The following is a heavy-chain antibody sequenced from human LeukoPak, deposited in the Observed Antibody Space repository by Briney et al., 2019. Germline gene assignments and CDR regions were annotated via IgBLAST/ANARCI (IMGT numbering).Heavy chain of an antibody. V-gene: IGHV4-59*08. Sequence: SETLSLTCTVSGGSISSYYWSWIRQPPGKGLEWIGYIYCSGSTNYNPSLKSRVTISVDTSKNQFSLKLSSVTAADTAVYYCARRNIYDSSGYYYDYWGQGTLVTVSS. CDR2: IYCSGST. CDR1: GGSISSYY. CDR3: ARRNIYDSSGYYYDY. D-gene: IGHD3-22*01. J-gene: IGHJ4*02.